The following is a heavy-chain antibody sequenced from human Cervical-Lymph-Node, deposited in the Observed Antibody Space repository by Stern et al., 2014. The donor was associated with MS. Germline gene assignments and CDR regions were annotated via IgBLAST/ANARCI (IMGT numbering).Heavy chain of an antibody. Sequence: VQLVQSGAEVKKPGASVKVSCKASGYTFTSYAMHWVRQAPGQRLEWMGWINAGNGNTKYSQKFQGRVTITRDTSASTAYMELSSLRSEDTAVYYCARDDGYNVDFDYWGQGTLVTVSS. CDR2: INAGNGNT. V-gene: IGHV1-3*01. CDR3: ARDDGYNVDFDY. D-gene: IGHD5-24*01. CDR1: GYTFTSYA. J-gene: IGHJ4*02.